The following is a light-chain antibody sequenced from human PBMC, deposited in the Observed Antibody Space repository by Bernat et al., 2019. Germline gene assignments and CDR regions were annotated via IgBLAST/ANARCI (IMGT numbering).Light chain of an antibody. J-gene: IGKJ1*01. Sequence: EIVMTQSPATLSVSPGERATLSCRASQSVSSNLAWYQQKPGQAPRLLMYGASTRATGVPATFSGSGSGTEFTLNISSLQSEDFAVYYCQQYNNWPRTFGQGTKVEIK. CDR3: QQYNNWPRT. V-gene: IGKV3-15*01. CDR2: GAS. CDR1: QSVSSN.